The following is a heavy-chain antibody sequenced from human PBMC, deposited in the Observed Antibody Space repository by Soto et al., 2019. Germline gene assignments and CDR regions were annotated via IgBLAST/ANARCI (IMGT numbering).Heavy chain of an antibody. Sequence: PGGSLRLSCAASGFTFSSYWMHWVRQAPGKGLVWVSRINGDGSSSYYADSVKGRFTISRDNAENTLYLQMNSLRAEDTAVYYCAGPGYSSQDYWGQGALVTVSS. CDR3: AGPGYSSQDY. J-gene: IGHJ4*02. CDR2: INGDGSSS. D-gene: IGHD5-18*01. CDR1: GFTFSSYW. V-gene: IGHV3-74*01.